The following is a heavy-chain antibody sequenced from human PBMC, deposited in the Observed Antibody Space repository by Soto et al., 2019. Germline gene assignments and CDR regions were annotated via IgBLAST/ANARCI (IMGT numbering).Heavy chain of an antibody. CDR2: IYYSGST. D-gene: IGHD1-26*01. V-gene: IGHV4-39*07. CDR3: ARVSGSYYYGMDV. Sequence: PSETLSLTCTVSGGSISSSSFYWGWIRQPPGKGLEWIGNIYYSGSTNYNPSLKSRVTISVDKSKNQFSLKLSSVTAADTAVYYCARVSGSYYYGMDVWGQGTTVTVSS. CDR1: GGSISSSSFY. J-gene: IGHJ6*02.